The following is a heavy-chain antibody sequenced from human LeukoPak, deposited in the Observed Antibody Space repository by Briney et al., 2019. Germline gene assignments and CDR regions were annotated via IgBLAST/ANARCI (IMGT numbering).Heavy chain of an antibody. Sequence: GGSLRLFCAASGFTFRSYGMHWVRQAPGKGLEWVAYIRFDGTTKYYTDSVKGRFTISRDTSHNTLYLEMNSLRPNDTAVYYCAKGQCLAHFDYWGQGTLVTVSS. CDR1: GFTFRSYG. CDR2: IRFDGTTK. V-gene: IGHV3-30*02. J-gene: IGHJ4*02. D-gene: IGHD6-19*01. CDR3: AKGQCLAHFDY.